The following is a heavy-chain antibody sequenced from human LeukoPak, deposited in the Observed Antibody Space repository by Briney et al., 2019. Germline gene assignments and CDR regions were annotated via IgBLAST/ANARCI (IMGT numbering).Heavy chain of an antibody. V-gene: IGHV5-51*01. Sequence: GESLKISCKGCGYSFTSYWIGWVRQMPGKGPEWMGIIYPGDSDTTYRPSFQGQVTISADRSISTAYLQWSSLKASDSAMYYCARHVPHGSFFYFDLWGQGTLVTVSS. J-gene: IGHJ4*02. CDR2: IYPGDSDT. D-gene: IGHD1-26*01. CDR1: GYSFTSYW. CDR3: ARHVPHGSFFYFDL.